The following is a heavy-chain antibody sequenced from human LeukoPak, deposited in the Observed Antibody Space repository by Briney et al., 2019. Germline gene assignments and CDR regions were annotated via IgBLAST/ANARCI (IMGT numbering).Heavy chain of an antibody. CDR1: GGSISSYY. D-gene: IGHD3-10*01. V-gene: IGHV4-59*01. J-gene: IGHJ6*02. CDR2: IYYSGST. CDR3: ARAFGEFDYYYYGMDV. Sequence: SETLSLTSTVSGGSISSYYWSWIRQPPGKGLEWIGYIYYSGSTNYNPSLKSRVTISVDTSKNQFSLKLSSVTAADTAVYYCARAFGEFDYYYYGMDVWGQGTTVTVSS.